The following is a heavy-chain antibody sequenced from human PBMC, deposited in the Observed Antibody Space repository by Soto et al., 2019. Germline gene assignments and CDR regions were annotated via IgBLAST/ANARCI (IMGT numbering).Heavy chain of an antibody. V-gene: IGHV4-34*01. CDR1: GGSFSGYY. Sequence: QVQLQQWGAGLLKPSETLSLTCKVYGGSFSGYYWSWIRQPPGKGLEWIGEIIHSGITNYTPSLKRRVTISVDTSKNQFSLKLTSVTAADTAVYFCARGPTPYSSSWYPTWGQGTLVTVSS. CDR2: IIHSGIT. CDR3: ARGPTPYSSSWYPT. J-gene: IGHJ4*02. D-gene: IGHD6-13*01.